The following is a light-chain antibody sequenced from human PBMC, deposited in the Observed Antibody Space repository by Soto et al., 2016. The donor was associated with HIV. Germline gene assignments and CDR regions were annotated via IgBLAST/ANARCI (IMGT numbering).Light chain of an antibody. CDR3: QQYNSYSRWT. V-gene: IGKV1-5*03. CDR1: QSISSW. CDR2: KAS. J-gene: IGKJ1*01. Sequence: IQMTQSPSTLSASVGDRVTITCRASQSISSWLAWYQQKPGKAPKVLIYKASSLESGVPSRFSGSGSGTEFTLTISSLQPDDFATYYCQQYNSYSRWTFGQGTKVEIK.